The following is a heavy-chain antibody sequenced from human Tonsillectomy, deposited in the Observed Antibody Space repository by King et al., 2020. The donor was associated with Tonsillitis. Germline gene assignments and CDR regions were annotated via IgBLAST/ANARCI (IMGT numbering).Heavy chain of an antibody. CDR3: ARQTTVKRSALEF. Sequence: GQLVQSGAEVKRPGESLKISCKVSGYSFITYWIVWVRQMPGKGLEWMGIIFPNDSDTRYSPSFQGQVTISADKSMNTAYLQWSSLKASDTAIYYCARQTTVKRSALEFWGQGTLVTVSS. CDR2: IFPNDSDT. J-gene: IGHJ4*02. V-gene: IGHV5-51*01. CDR1: GYSFITYW. D-gene: IGHD4-17*01.